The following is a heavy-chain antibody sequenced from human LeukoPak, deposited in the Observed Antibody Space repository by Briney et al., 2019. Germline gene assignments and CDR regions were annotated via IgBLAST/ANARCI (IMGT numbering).Heavy chain of an antibody. CDR1: GFNFSSYG. CDR2: IWFDGSNI. V-gene: IGHV3-33*01. CDR3: ARAKYSSRWSLDY. J-gene: IGHJ4*02. Sequence: GRSLRLSCAASGFNFSSYGMHWVRQAPGKGLEWVTSIWFDGSNIHYADSVKGRVIISRDNSKSALYLQMNSLRAEDTAIYYCARAKYSSRWSLDYWGQGALVTVSS. D-gene: IGHD6-13*01.